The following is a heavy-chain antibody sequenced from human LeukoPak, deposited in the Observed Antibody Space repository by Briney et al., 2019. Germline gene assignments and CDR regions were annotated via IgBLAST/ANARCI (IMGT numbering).Heavy chain of an antibody. V-gene: IGHV3-48*04. CDR3: AREKAAAGLTFDP. J-gene: IGHJ5*02. D-gene: IGHD6-13*01. CDR1: GFTFSSYS. Sequence: GGSLRLSCAASGFTFSSYSMNWVRQAPGKGLEWVSYISSSSSTIYYADSVKGRFTISRDNAKNLLFLQMNSLRAEDTAVYYCAREKAAAGLTFDPWGQGTLVTVSS. CDR2: ISSSSSTI.